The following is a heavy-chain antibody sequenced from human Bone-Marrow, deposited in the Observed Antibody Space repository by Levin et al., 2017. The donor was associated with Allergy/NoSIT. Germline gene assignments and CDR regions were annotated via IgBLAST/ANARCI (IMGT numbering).Heavy chain of an antibody. D-gene: IGHD3-10*01. CDR3: ARSTNHYYGRGFDY. J-gene: IGHJ4*02. Sequence: ASGPTLVKPTQTLTLTCTFSGFSLSTSGMCVSWIRQPPGKALEWLARIDWDDDKYYSTSLKTRLIISKDTSKNQVVLTMTNMDPVDTATYYCARSTNHYYGRGFDYWGQGTLVTVSS. CDR2: IDWDDDK. CDR1: GFSLSTSGMC. V-gene: IGHV2-70*11.